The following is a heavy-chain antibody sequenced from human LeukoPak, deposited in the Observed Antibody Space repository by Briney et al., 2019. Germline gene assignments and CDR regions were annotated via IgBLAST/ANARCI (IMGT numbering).Heavy chain of an antibody. D-gene: IGHD3-22*01. J-gene: IGHJ5*02. CDR2: ISGVVGST. Sequence: GGSLRLSCAASGFTFDDYAMHWVRQAPGKCLEWVSFISGVVGSTYYADSVKGRFTISRDNSKSSLYLQMNSLRTEDTALYYCAKDITGRVLAYYYDSSGYYFSWGQGTLVTVSS. V-gene: IGHV3-43*02. CDR1: GFTFDDYA. CDR3: AKDITGRVLAYYYDSSGYYFS.